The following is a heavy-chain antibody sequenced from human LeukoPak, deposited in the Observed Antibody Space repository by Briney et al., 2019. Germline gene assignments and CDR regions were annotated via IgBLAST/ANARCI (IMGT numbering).Heavy chain of an antibody. CDR1: GFTFNNYV. V-gene: IGHV3-23*01. CDR2: ISGSGAST. CDR3: AKYNWGSGYFDY. Sequence: PGGSLRLSCAASGFTFNNYVMSWVRQAPGKGLEWVSGISGSGASTYYADSAKGRLTISRDNSKNTLYLQMNSLRAEDTATYYCAKYNWGSGYFDYWGQGTLVTVPS. D-gene: IGHD1-1*01. J-gene: IGHJ4*02.